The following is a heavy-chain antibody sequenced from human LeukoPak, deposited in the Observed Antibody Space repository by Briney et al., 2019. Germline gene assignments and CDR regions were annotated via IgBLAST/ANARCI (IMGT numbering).Heavy chain of an antibody. J-gene: IGHJ4*02. D-gene: IGHD6-13*01. Sequence: SGGSLRLSCAASGFTFSSYSMNWVRQAPGKGLEWVSSISSSSSYIYYADSVKGRFTISRDNSKNTLYLQMNSLRAEDTAVYYCAKGVRQHLVGEMDYWGQGTLVTVSS. CDR3: AKGVRQHLVGEMDY. V-gene: IGHV3-21*04. CDR2: ISSSSSYI. CDR1: GFTFSSYS.